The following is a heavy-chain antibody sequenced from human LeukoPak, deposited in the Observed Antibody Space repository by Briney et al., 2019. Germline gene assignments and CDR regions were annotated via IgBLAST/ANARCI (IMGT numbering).Heavy chain of an antibody. CDR2: ISANNGET. CDR3: ARVPPSAHQLLSSDY. V-gene: IGHV1-18*04. J-gene: IGHJ4*02. Sequence: ASVNVSCKASGYTFTNYGISWVRQAPGQGLEWTAWISANNGETRYAQNLQGRVTMTTDTSTSTAYMELRSLRSDDTAVYYCARVPPSAHQLLSSDYWGQGTQVSVSS. D-gene: IGHD2-2*01. CDR1: GYTFTNYG.